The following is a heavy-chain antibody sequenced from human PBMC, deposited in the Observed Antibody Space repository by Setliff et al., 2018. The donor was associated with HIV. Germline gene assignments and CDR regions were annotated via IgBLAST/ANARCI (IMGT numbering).Heavy chain of an antibody. CDR2: INNDGTNT. CDR3: ARIIAARRRGTHDFDS. J-gene: IGHJ4*02. V-gene: IGHV3-74*01. Sequence: PGGSLRLSCSTFGFIFRNYWMHWVRQAPGKGLEWVSRINNDGTNTTYADSVKGRFTISRDNAKNTLYLQLNSLGVEDTAVYYCARIIAARRRGTHDFDSWGQGTLVTVSS. CDR1: GFIFRNYW. D-gene: IGHD6-6*01.